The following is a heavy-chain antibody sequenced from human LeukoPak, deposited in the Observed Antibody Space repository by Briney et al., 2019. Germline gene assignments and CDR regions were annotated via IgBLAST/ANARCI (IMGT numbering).Heavy chain of an antibody. Sequence: GESLKISCKGSGYSFTSYWIGWVRQMPGKGLEWMGNIYPGDSDTRYSPSFQGQVTISADKSISTAYLQWSSLKASDTAMYYCARKYYDFWSGYDYWGQGTLVTVSS. D-gene: IGHD3-3*01. CDR1: GYSFTSYW. CDR3: ARKYYDFWSGYDY. CDR2: IYPGDSDT. V-gene: IGHV5-51*01. J-gene: IGHJ4*02.